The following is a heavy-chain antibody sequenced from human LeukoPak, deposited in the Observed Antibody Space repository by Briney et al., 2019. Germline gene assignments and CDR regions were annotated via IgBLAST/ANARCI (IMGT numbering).Heavy chain of an antibody. D-gene: IGHD7-27*01. Sequence: LSLTCAVYGGSFSGYYWSWIRQPPGKGLEWVSYISSSSSTIYYADSVKGRFTISRDNAKNSLYLQMNSLRAEDTAVYYCARSNWGLGGDYWGQGTLVTVSS. V-gene: IGHV3-11*04. CDR2: ISSSSSTI. J-gene: IGHJ4*02. CDR1: GGSFSGYY. CDR3: ARSNWGLGGDY.